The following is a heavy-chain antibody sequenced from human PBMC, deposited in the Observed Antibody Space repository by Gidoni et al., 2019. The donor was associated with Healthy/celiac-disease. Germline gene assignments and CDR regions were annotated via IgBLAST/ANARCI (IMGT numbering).Heavy chain of an antibody. CDR2: IWYDGSNK. Sequence: QPGRSLRLSCAASGFTFSSYGMHWVRQAPGKGLEWVAVIWYDGSNKYYADSVKGRFTISRDNSKNTLYLQMNSLRAEDTAVYYCARDLYSSSWFDYWGQGTLVTVSS. CDR3: ARDLYSSSWFDY. V-gene: IGHV3-33*01. J-gene: IGHJ4*02. CDR1: GFTFSSYG. D-gene: IGHD6-13*01.